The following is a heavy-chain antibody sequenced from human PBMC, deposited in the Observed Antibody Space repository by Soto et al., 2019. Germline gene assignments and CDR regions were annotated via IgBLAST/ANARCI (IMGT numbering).Heavy chain of an antibody. J-gene: IGHJ4*02. V-gene: IGHV3-30-3*01. CDR2: ISKDGSNK. Sequence: QVQLVESGGGVVQPGTSLRLSCAASGFTFSSYAVHWVRQAPGKGLAWVAVISKDGSNKYYADSVKGRFTISRDNSKNTLYLEMDSLRAEYMSVYYCAIGGGYSISAGEFWGQGTLVSVSS. CDR1: GFTFSSYA. D-gene: IGHD6-13*01. CDR3: AIGGGYSISAGEF.